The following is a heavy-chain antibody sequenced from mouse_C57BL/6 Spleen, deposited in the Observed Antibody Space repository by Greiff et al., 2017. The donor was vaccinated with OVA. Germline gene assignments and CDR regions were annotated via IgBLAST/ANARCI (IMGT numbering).Heavy chain of an antibody. CDR3: ARRESLYYGSSHWYFDV. J-gene: IGHJ1*03. V-gene: IGHV1-50*01. D-gene: IGHD1-1*01. Sequence: QVQLQQPGAELVKPGASVKLSCKASGYTFTSYWMQWVKQRPGQGLEWIGEIDPSDSYTNYNQKFKGKATLTVDTSSSTAYMQLSSLTSEDSAVYYCARRESLYYGSSHWYFDVWGTGTTVTVSS. CDR1: GYTFTSYW. CDR2: IDPSDSYT.